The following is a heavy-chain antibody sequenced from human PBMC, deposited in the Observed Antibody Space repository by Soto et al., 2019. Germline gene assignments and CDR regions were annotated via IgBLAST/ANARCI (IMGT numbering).Heavy chain of an antibody. J-gene: IGHJ4*02. CDR3: AREGDDFWTGFDY. D-gene: IGHD3-3*01. CDR2: INAGNGNT. CDR1: GYTFTSYA. V-gene: IGHV1-3*01. Sequence: ASVKVSCKASGYTFTSYAMHWVRQAPGQRLEWMGWINAGNGNTKYSQKFQGRVTITRDTSASTAYMELSSLRSEDTAVYYCAREGDDFWTGFDYWGQGTLVTVSS.